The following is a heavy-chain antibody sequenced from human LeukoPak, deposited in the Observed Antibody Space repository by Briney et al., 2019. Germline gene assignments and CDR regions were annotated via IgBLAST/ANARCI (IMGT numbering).Heavy chain of an antibody. CDR3: ARASVVYENYYYYMDV. CDR1: GGSFSGYY. J-gene: IGHJ6*03. V-gene: IGHV4-34*01. Sequence: SETLSLTCAVYGGSFSGYYWSWIRQPPGKGLEWIGEINHSGSTNYNPSLKSRVTISLDTSKNQFSLKLSSVTAADTAVYYCARASVVYENYYYYMDVWGKGTTVTVSS. D-gene: IGHD1-14*01. CDR2: INHSGST.